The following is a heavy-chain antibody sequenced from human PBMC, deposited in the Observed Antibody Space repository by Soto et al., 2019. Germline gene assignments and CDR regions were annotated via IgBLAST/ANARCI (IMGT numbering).Heavy chain of an antibody. Sequence: PSETMSLTCTVSGGSIRGGGYYWSWIRQHPGKGLEWIGYIYYSGSTYYNPSLKSRVTISVDTSKNQFSLKLSSVTAADTAVYYCARAHFSPHYDILTGYPRYNWFDPWGQGTLVTVSS. CDR3: ARAHFSPHYDILTGYPRYNWFDP. J-gene: IGHJ5*02. V-gene: IGHV4-31*03. D-gene: IGHD3-9*01. CDR2: IYYSGST. CDR1: GGSIRGGGYY.